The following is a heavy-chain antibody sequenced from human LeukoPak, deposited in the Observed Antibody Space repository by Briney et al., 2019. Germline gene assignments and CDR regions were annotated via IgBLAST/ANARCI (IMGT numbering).Heavy chain of an antibody. Sequence: GASVKVSCKASGYTFTNYAMNWVRQAPGQGLEWMGGIIPIFGTANYAQKFQGRVTITTDESTSTAYMELSSLRSEDTAVYYCARVRVARKYYFDYWGQGTLVTVSS. J-gene: IGHJ4*02. V-gene: IGHV1-69*05. D-gene: IGHD2-15*01. CDR1: GYTFTNYA. CDR3: ARVRVARKYYFDY. CDR2: IIPIFGTA.